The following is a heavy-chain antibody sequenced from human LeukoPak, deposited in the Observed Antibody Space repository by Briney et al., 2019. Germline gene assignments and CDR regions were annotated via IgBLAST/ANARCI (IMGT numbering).Heavy chain of an antibody. CDR1: GYSISSGYY. CDR2: IYHSGST. CDR3: ARAFDPTRGLVQFDY. V-gene: IGHV4-38-2*01. D-gene: IGHD3/OR15-3a*01. J-gene: IGHJ4*02. Sequence: SETLSLTCAVSGYSISSGYYWGWIRQPPGKGLEWIGSIYHSGSTYYNPSLKSRVTISIDTSKKQFSLKLSSVTAADTAVYYCARAFDPTRGLVQFDYWGQGTLVTVSS.